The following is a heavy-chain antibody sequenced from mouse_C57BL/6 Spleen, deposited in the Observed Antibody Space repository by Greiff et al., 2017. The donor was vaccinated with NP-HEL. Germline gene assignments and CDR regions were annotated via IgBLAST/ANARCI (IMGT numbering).Heavy chain of an antibody. Sequence: VKLQQSGAELVRPGASVTLSCKASGYTFTDYEMHWVKQTPVHGLEWIGAIDPETGGTAYNQKFKGKAILTADKSSSTAYMELRSLTSEDSAVYYCTRDGDSSGYYAMDYWGQGTSVTVSS. J-gene: IGHJ4*01. CDR3: TRDGDSSGYYAMDY. D-gene: IGHD3-2*02. CDR1: GYTFTDYE. V-gene: IGHV1-15*01. CDR2: IDPETGGT.